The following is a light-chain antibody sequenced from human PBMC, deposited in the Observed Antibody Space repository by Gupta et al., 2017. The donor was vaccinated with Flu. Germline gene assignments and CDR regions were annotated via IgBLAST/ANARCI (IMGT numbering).Light chain of an antibody. CDR2: GAS. CDR3: QQDDSVANT. CDR1: PSVSITY. V-gene: IGKV3D-7*01. J-gene: IGKJ4*01. Sequence: IVLPQSPATLSLSPGKRATLSCRASPSVSITYLSWYQQKPGQAPRLLIYGASTRATGIPARFSGSGSGRXFTLTIXSLKTEDMAVYYCQQDDSVANTFGXGTKVEIK.